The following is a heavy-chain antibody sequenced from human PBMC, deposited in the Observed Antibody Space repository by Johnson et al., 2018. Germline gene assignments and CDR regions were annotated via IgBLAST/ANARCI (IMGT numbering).Heavy chain of an antibody. D-gene: IGHD3-16*01. CDR3: AKETDTYDAFDI. J-gene: IGHJ3*02. Sequence: QVQLVESGGGVVQPGRSLRLSCAASGFTFSSYGMHWVRQAPGKGLEWVAVISYDGSNKYYADSVKGRFTISRDNSKNTLYLQMNSLRAEDTAVYYCAKETDTYDAFDIWGQGTLVTVSS. V-gene: IGHV3-30*18. CDR1: GFTFSSYG. CDR2: ISYDGSNK.